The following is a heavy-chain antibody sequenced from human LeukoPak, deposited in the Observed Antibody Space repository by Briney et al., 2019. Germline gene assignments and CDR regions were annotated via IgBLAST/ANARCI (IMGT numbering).Heavy chain of an antibody. D-gene: IGHD6-13*01. CDR1: GFTFGDYY. V-gene: IGHV3-43D*04. Sequence: WGSLTLSCAASGFTFGDYYMHWIRQPPGEGLEWIGVINWDGDNTYYADSVRGRFTISRDNSKKSLYLQMNSLRAEDTALCYCAKDLDVAGTINYYYYGMVVWGKGTTVTVSS. CDR2: INWDGDNT. CDR3: AKDLDVAGTINYYYYGMVV. J-gene: IGHJ6*04.